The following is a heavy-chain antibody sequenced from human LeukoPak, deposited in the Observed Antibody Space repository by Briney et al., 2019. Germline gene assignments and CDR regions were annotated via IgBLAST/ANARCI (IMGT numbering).Heavy chain of an antibody. Sequence: PGGSLRLSCAASGFTFSSYAMSWVRQAPGKGLEWVSTISGSGNIIHYADSAKGRFSISRDVSKNRLYLQMNSLRGEDTAVYFCAKAGGDISMIFDSWGQGTLVTVSS. D-gene: IGHD3-16*01. V-gene: IGHV3-23*01. CDR1: GFTFSSYA. CDR3: AKAGGDISMIFDS. CDR2: ISGSGNII. J-gene: IGHJ4*02.